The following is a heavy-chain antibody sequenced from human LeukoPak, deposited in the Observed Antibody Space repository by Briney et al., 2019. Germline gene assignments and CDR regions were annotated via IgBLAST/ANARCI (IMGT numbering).Heavy chain of an antibody. J-gene: IGHJ4*02. CDR2: ISDTGGST. CDR3: AKDLGLGRLEPTPVDY. V-gene: IGHV3-23*01. CDR1: GFTFSSHA. D-gene: IGHD1-1*01. Sequence: GGSLRLSCAASGFTFSSHAMSWVRQAPGKGLEWVSTISDTGGSTYYADSVKGRFTISRDNSKNTLYLQMNSLRAEDTAVYYCAKDLGLGRLEPTPVDYWGQGTLVTVSS.